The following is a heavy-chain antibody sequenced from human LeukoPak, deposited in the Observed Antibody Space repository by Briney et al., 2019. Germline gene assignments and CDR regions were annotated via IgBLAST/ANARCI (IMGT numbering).Heavy chain of an antibody. CDR3: AKDYDSSGYIQTCAFDI. J-gene: IGHJ3*02. D-gene: IGHD3-22*01. CDR2: ISWNSGSI. V-gene: IGHV3-9*01. CDR1: GFTFDDYA. Sequence: PGRSLRLSCAASGFTFDDYAMHWVRQAPGKGLEWVSGISWNSGSIGYADSVKGRFTISRDNAKNSLYLQMNSLRAEDTALYYCAKDYDSSGYIQTCAFDIWGQGTMVTVSS.